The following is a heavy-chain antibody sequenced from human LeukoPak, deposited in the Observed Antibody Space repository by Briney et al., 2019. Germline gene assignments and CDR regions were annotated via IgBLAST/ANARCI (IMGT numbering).Heavy chain of an antibody. Sequence: SVKVSCKASGYSFTGYYNHWVRQAPGQGLEWMGWVNPDSGATRNAQKFQGRVTVTRDTSISTAFMELSSLTSDDTAVYYCARDFAAVGSHNWFDPWGQGTLVTVSS. CDR2: VNPDSGAT. CDR3: ARDFAAVGSHNWFDP. J-gene: IGHJ5*02. D-gene: IGHD6-19*01. V-gene: IGHV1-2*02. CDR1: GYSFTGYY.